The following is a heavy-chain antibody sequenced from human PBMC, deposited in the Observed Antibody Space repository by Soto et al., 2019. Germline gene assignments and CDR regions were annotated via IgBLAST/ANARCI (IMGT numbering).Heavy chain of an antibody. J-gene: IGHJ4*02. V-gene: IGHV5-51*01. CDR3: ARRRYDLLTGQRYHLDF. Sequence: PGDSLKISCKGSGYRFSTFCIGWVSQMPGKGLVWVAIIYPDQSRAMYSPAFQGQVTISVDKSIRTAYLQWNSLKASGTAIYYCARRRYDLLTGQRYHLDFWGPGTLVTVSS. CDR1: GYRFSTFC. D-gene: IGHD3-9*01. CDR2: IYPDQSRA.